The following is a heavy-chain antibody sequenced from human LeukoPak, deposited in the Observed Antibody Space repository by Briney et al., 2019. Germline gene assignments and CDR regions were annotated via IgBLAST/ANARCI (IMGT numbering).Heavy chain of an antibody. CDR3: ARGGEWYYVSSTYRLFDY. J-gene: IGHJ4*02. Sequence: ASVKVSCTASGYTFTGYYMHWVRQAPGQGLEWLGWLNPNSGGTSYPQKFQGRVTMTRDTSTSTAYMELSSLRSDDTAMYYCARGGEWYYVSSTYRLFDYWGQGTLVTGSS. CDR1: GYTFTGYY. V-gene: IGHV1-2*02. D-gene: IGHD3-22*01. CDR2: LNPNSGGT.